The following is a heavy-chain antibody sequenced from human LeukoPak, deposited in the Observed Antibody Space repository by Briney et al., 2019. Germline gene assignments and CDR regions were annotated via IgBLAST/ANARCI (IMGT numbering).Heavy chain of an antibody. CDR1: GFTFSSYG. J-gene: IGHJ6*02. D-gene: IGHD5-18*01. CDR3: ARKKRVDTDSIMVYYYYAMDV. Sequence: PGGSLRLPCAASGFTFSSYGMHWVRQAPGKGLEWVAVIWYDGSNKYYADSVKGRFTISRDNSKKTLYLQMNSLRAEDTAVYYCARKKRVDTDSIMVYYYYAMDVWGQGTTVTVSS. V-gene: IGHV3-33*01. CDR2: IWYDGSNK.